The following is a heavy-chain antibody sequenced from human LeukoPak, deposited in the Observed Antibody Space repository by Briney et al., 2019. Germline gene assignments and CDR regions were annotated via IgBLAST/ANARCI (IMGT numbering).Heavy chain of an antibody. J-gene: IGHJ6*02. V-gene: IGHV3-33*01. CDR1: GFTFSSYG. CDR3: ARDRQPPYYYYGMDV. D-gene: IGHD2-2*01. CDR2: IWYDGSNK. Sequence: PGRSLRLSCAASGFTFSSYGMHWVRQAPGKGLEWVAVIWYDGSNKYYADSVKGRFTISRDNSKNTLYLQMNSLGAEDTAVYYCARDRQPPYYYYGMDVWGQGTTVTVSS.